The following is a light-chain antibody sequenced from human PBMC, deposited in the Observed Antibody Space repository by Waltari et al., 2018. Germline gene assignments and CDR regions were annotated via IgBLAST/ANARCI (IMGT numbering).Light chain of an antibody. J-gene: IGLJ3*02. Sequence: QSALTQPASVSGSPGQSVTISCTGTSSDVGGYNFVSWYQQHPGRAPNLMIYDVTHRPSVVSTRFSGSKSGDTASLTISGLQAADEAEYYCSSYSSTNTVVFGGGTQLTV. CDR1: SSDVGGYNF. V-gene: IGLV2-14*03. CDR3: SSYSSTNTVV. CDR2: DVT.